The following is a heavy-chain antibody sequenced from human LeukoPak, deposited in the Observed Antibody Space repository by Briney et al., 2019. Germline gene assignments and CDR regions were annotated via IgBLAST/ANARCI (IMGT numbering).Heavy chain of an antibody. CDR3: ARHRWDDAFDI. CDR2: INHSGST. J-gene: IGHJ3*02. D-gene: IGHD1-26*01. V-gene: IGHV4-34*01. Sequence: SETLSLTCAVYGGSFSGYYWSWIRQPPGKGLEWIGEINHSGSTNYNPSLKSRVTISVDTSKNQFSLKLSSVTAADTAVYYCARHRWDDAFDIWGQGTMVTVSS. CDR1: GGSFSGYY.